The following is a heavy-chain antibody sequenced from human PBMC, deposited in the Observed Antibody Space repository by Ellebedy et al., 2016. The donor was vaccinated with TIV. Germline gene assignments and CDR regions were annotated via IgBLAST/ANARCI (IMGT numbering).Heavy chain of an antibody. Sequence: GESLKISCTASGFTFSYYAMSCIRQAPGRGLEWVSTVRYTGAATYFADSVKGRFTISRDNSKNTLYLHMDSLRPTDTAIYYGAKVMTGYSYAPDDFWGQGTLVTVSS. CDR1: GFTFSYYA. D-gene: IGHD5-18*01. CDR2: VRYTGAAT. J-gene: IGHJ4*02. CDR3: AKVMTGYSYAPDDF. V-gene: IGHV3-23*01.